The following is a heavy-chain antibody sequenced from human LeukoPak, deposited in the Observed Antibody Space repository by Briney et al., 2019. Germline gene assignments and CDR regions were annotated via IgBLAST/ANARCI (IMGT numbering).Heavy chain of an antibody. CDR2: ISSSGSGGNT. D-gene: IGHD3-3*01. J-gene: IGHJ4*02. CDR3: VRDQYDTWSRRGNFDS. Sequence: GGSLRLSCAASGVTLSNYAMSWARQAPGKGLEWVSGISSSGSGGNTYYADSVKGRFTISRDNTKNSLYLQMNSLRAEDTAVFYCVRDQYDTWSRRGNFDSWGQGTLVIVSS. V-gene: IGHV3-23*01. CDR1: GVTLSNYA.